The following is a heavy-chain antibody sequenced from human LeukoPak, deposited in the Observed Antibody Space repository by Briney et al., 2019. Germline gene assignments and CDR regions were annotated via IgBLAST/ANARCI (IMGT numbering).Heavy chain of an antibody. CDR1: GYSFKNYW. Sequence: GESLKISCKGSGYSFKNYWIAWVRQMPGKGLEWMGIIYPGDSNTIYNPSFQGQVTISADKSISTAYLQWSSLKASDTAEYYCARQGFVASYGVDVWGQGTTVTVSS. V-gene: IGHV5-51*01. J-gene: IGHJ6*02. CDR2: IYPGDSNT. CDR3: ARQGFVASYGVDV.